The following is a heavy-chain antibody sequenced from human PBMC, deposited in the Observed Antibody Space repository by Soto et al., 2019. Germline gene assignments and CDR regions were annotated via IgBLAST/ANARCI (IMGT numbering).Heavy chain of an antibody. Sequence: QVQLVQSGAEVKKPGASVKVSCKTSGFTFTNYYINWVRQAPGQGLEVMGWISAYSGNTNYAQNIQGRVTMTTDTSASTAYLELRSLRSDDTAVYFCARGDTYYVNWYFDYWGQGTLVTVSS. CDR2: ISAYSGNT. D-gene: IGHD1-1*01. V-gene: IGHV1-18*01. CDR3: ARGDTYYVNWYFDY. CDR1: GFTFTNYY. J-gene: IGHJ4*02.